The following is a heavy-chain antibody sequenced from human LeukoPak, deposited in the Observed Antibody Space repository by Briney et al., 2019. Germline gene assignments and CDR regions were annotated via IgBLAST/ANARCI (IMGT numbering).Heavy chain of an antibody. Sequence: SETLSLTCTVSGGSISSYYWSWIRQPPGEGLEWIGYIYYSGSTNYNPSLKSRVTISVDTSKNQFSLKLSSVTAADTAVYYCARAGRGSSWYAWFDPWGQGTLVTVSS. V-gene: IGHV4-59*01. CDR2: IYYSGST. CDR1: GGSISSYY. D-gene: IGHD6-13*01. J-gene: IGHJ5*02. CDR3: ARAGRGSSWYAWFDP.